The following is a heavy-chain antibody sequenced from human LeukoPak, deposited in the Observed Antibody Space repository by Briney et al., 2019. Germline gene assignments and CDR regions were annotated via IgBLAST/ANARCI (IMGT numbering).Heavy chain of an antibody. CDR2: IGTAGDT. D-gene: IGHD6-13*01. CDR1: GFTFSSYD. Sequence: LAGGSLRLSCAASGFTFSSYDMDWVRHVTGKGLEWVSAIGTAGDTYYPGSVKGRFTISRDNAKNSLYLQMNSLRAEDTAVYYCVRDVGTSWPYDYWGQGTLVTVSS. J-gene: IGHJ4*02. CDR3: VRDVGTSWPYDY. V-gene: IGHV3-13*01.